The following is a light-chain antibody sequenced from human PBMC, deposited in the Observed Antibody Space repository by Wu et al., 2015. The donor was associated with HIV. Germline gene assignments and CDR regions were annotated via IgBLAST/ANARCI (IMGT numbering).Light chain of an antibody. CDR2: ETS. CDR3: QKYNTAPWT. CDR1: QRINNW. J-gene: IGKJ1*01. V-gene: IGKV1-5*01. Sequence: DIQMTQSPSTLSASVGDRVTITCRASQRINNWLAWYQQKPGKAPKLLIYETSSLKSGVPSRFSGSGYGTEFTLTISSLQPEDFATYYCQKYNTAPWTFGQGTKVEMK.